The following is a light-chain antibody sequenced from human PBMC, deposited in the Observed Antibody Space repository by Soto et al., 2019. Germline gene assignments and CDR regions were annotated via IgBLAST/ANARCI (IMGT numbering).Light chain of an antibody. Sequence: QSALTQPRSVSGSPGQSVAISCTGSRSDVGGYKYISWYQQFPGKAPKLISYDVSRRPSGVPDRFSGSKSGNTASLTISGLHAEDEGDYYCCSYGGGRTPLGFGGGTKLTVL. J-gene: IGLJ2*01. CDR1: RSDVGGYKY. CDR2: DVS. V-gene: IGLV2-11*01. CDR3: CSYGGGRTPLG.